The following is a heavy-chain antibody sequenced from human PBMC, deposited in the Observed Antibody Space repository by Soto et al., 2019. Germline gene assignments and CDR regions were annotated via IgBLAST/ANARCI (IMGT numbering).Heavy chain of an antibody. CDR2: MNTRTGGT. CDR1: GYTFTANY. V-gene: IGHV1-2*02. Sequence: QVQLVQSGAEVKKPGASVKVSCRASGYTFTANYIHWVRQAPGQGLEWMGWMNTRTGGTRYGERLQGRVTMTRDTSISTAYMELSTLRSDDTAMYYCTRGTSTSWFDPWGQGTLVTI. D-gene: IGHD2-2*01. CDR3: TRGTSTSWFDP. J-gene: IGHJ5*02.